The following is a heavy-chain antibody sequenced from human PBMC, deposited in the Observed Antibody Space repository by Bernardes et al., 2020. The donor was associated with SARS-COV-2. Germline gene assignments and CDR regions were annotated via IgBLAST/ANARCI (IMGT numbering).Heavy chain of an antibody. D-gene: IGHD2-2*01. CDR2: INPNSGGT. V-gene: IGHV1-2*02. CDR3: ARIGPTYCSSCSS. Sequence: ASVKVSCKASGYTFTGYYMHWVRQAPGQGLEWMGWINPNSGGTNYAQKFQGRVTMTRDTSISTAYMELSRLRSDDTAVYYCARIGPTYCSSCSSWGQGTLVTVSS. CDR1: GYTFTGYY. J-gene: IGHJ4*02.